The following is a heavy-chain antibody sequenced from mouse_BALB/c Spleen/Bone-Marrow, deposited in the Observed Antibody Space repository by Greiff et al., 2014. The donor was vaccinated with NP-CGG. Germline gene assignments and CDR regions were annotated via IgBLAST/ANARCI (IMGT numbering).Heavy chain of an antibody. CDR3: ARYYRYGRGDAMDY. CDR2: ILPGSGTT. D-gene: IGHD2-14*01. CDR1: GFTFSDNW. Sequence: QVQLKESGAELMEPGASVKISCKATGFTFSDNWIEWVKQRPGHGFEWIGEILPGSGTTNYNEKFKGKATFTAGTSSNTAYLQLSSLTSEDSAVYYCARYYRYGRGDAMDYWGQGTSVTVSS. J-gene: IGHJ4*01. V-gene: IGHV1-9*01.